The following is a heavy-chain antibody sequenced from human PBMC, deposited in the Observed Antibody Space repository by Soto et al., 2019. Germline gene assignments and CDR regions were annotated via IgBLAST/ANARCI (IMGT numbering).Heavy chain of an antibody. Sequence: GGSLRLSCAASGFTFSSYGMHWVRQAPGKGLEWVAVIWYDGSNKYYADSVKGRFTISRDNSKNTLYLQMNSLRAEDTAVYYCARASYYYGSGELDYWGQGTLVTVSS. D-gene: IGHD3-10*01. CDR1: GFTFSSYG. V-gene: IGHV3-33*01. CDR2: IWYDGSNK. J-gene: IGHJ4*02. CDR3: ARASYYYGSGELDY.